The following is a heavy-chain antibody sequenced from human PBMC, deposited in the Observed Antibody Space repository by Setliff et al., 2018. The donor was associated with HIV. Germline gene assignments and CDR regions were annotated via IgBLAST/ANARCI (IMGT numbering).Heavy chain of an antibody. D-gene: IGHD2-21*01. V-gene: IGHV4-38-2*01. CDR3: ARRRETIVVVIGIPNWYFDL. CDR2: IYHSGST. Sequence: NPSETPSLTCAVSGYSISSGYYWGWIRQPPGKGLEWIGTIYHSGSTYYNPSLKSRVTISVDTSKNQFSLRLSSVTAADSAVYYCARRRETIVVVIGIPNWYFDLWGRGTLVTVSS. J-gene: IGHJ2*01. CDR1: GYSISSGYY.